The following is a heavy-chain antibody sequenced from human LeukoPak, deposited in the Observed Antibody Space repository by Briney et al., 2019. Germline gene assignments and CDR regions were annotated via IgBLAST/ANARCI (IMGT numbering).Heavy chain of an antibody. Sequence: PGGSLRLSCAASGFTFSSYGMHWVRQAPGKGLVWVSRVTSDGSNTSYADSVKGRFTVSRDNAKNTLYLEMNSLRAEDTAVYFCARERYSYGDDGFDMWGQGTMVSVSS. CDR1: GFTFSSYG. V-gene: IGHV3-74*01. J-gene: IGHJ3*02. CDR3: ARERYSYGDDGFDM. D-gene: IGHD5-18*01. CDR2: VTSDGSNT.